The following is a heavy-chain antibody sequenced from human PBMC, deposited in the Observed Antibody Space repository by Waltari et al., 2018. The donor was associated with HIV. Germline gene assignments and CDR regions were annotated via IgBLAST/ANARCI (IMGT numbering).Heavy chain of an antibody. CDR1: GFTVSSNY. V-gene: IGHV3-66*01. D-gene: IGHD2-21*02. CDR2: MYSGGST. CDR3: ASIAYCGGDCYPRGMDV. J-gene: IGHJ6*02. Sequence: EVQLVESGGGLVQPGGSLRLSCAASGFTVSSNYMSWVRQAPGKGLEWVSVMYSGGSTYYADSVKGRFTISIDNSKNTLYLQMNSLRAEDTAVYYCASIAYCGGDCYPRGMDVWGQGTTVTVSS.